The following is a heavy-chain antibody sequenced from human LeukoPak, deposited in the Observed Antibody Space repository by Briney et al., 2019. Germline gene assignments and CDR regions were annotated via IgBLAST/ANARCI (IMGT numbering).Heavy chain of an antibody. D-gene: IGHD1-1*01. Sequence: SVKVSCXASGGTFSSYAISWVRQAPGQGLEWMGGIIPIFGTANCAQKFQGRVTITADESTSTAYMELSSLRSEDTAVYYCARDRQLDPTEDAFDIWGLGTMVTVSS. CDR2: IIPIFGTA. V-gene: IGHV1-69*13. J-gene: IGHJ3*02. CDR1: GGTFSSYA. CDR3: ARDRQLDPTEDAFDI.